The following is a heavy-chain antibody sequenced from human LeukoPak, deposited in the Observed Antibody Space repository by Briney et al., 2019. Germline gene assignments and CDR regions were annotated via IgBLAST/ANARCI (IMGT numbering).Heavy chain of an antibody. D-gene: IGHD3-9*01. CDR2: ISGSGGSA. CDR1: GFTFSSYA. J-gene: IGHJ4*02. Sequence: GGSLRLSCAASGFTFSSYAKSWVRQAPGKGLEWVSAISGSGGSAYYADSVKGRFTISRDNSKNTLYLQMNSLRAEDTAVYYCAKDHYDILTGYPTPPSYWGQGTLVTVSS. V-gene: IGHV3-23*01. CDR3: AKDHYDILTGYPTPPSY.